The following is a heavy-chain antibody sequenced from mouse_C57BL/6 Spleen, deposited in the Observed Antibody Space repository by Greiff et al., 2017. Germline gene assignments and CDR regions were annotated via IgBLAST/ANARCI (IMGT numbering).Heavy chain of an antibody. Sequence: VQLQQPGAELVRPGSSVKLSCKASGYTFTSYWMHWVKQRPIQGLEWIGNIDPSDSETHYNQKFKDKATLTVDKSSSTAYMQLSSLTSEDSAVXYCARPNWESLYAMDYWGQGTSVTVSS. CDR2: IDPSDSET. J-gene: IGHJ4*01. CDR1: GYTFTSYW. V-gene: IGHV1-52*01. D-gene: IGHD4-1*01. CDR3: ARPNWESLYAMDY.